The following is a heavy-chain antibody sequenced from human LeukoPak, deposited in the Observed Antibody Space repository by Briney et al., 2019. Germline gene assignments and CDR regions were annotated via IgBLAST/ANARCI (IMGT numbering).Heavy chain of an antibody. Sequence: PGGSLRLSCAASGFTFSSYWMNWVRQAPGKGLEWVANIKQDGSEKYYVDSVKGRFTISRDNAKNSLYLQMNSLRAEDTAVYYCARDLRWGDGYTPSYYYYGMDVWGQGTTVTVSS. CDR1: GFTFSSYW. V-gene: IGHV3-7*01. J-gene: IGHJ6*02. D-gene: IGHD5-24*01. CDR2: IKQDGSEK. CDR3: ARDLRWGDGYTPSYYYYGMDV.